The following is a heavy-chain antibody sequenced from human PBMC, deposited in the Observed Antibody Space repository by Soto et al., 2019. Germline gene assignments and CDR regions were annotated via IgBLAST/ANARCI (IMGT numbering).Heavy chain of an antibody. Sequence: PGGSLRLSCAASGFTFSSYGMHWVRQAPGKGLEWVAVISYDGSNKYYADSVKGRFTISRDNSKNTLYLQMSSLRAEDTAVYYCAKDRRGYSYGQVDYYYYGMDVWGQGTTVTVSS. CDR2: ISYDGSNK. D-gene: IGHD5-18*01. CDR1: GFTFSSYG. V-gene: IGHV3-30*18. CDR3: AKDRRGYSYGQVDYYYYGMDV. J-gene: IGHJ6*02.